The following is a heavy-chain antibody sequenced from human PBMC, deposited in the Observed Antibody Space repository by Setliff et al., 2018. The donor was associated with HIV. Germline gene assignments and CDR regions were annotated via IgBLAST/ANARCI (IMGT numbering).Heavy chain of an antibody. V-gene: IGHV5-51*01. D-gene: IGHD3-22*01. Sequence: GESLKISCKGSGYSFTSYWIGWVRQMPGKGLEWMGIIYPGDSETRYSPSFQGHVTISADKSVTTAYLQWSSLKASDTAIYFCATSSGFKNFDHWGQGTLVTVSS. CDR2: IYPGDSET. CDR1: GYSFTSYW. CDR3: ATSSGFKNFDH. J-gene: IGHJ4*02.